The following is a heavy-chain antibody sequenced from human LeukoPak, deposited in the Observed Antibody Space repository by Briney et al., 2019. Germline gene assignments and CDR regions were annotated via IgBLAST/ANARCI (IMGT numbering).Heavy chain of an antibody. Sequence: ASVKLSCKASGYTFTSYGISWVRQAPGHGLGWRGWISAFNGNTNYAQKLRGRITKTTDTSTSRSFMELRSLRSDDKAVYYCARLGLPYDYDSSGYWVQFLSGVFPEYDFDYWGQGTLVTVSS. CDR1: GYTFTSYG. CDR3: ARLGLPYDYDSSGYWVQFLSGVFPEYDFDY. V-gene: IGHV1-18*01. CDR2: ISAFNGNT. J-gene: IGHJ4*02. D-gene: IGHD3-22*01.